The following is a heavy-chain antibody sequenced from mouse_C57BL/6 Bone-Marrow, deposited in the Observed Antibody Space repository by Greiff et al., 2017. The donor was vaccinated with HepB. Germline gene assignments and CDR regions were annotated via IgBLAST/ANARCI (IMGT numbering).Heavy chain of an antibody. CDR2: INYDGSST. CDR1: GFTFSDYY. D-gene: IGHD2-5*01. CDR3: ARDDSNGLAAPFDV. Sequence: DVMLVESEGGLVQPGSSMKLSCTASGFTFSDYYMAWVRQVPEKGLEWVANINYDGSSTYYLDSLKSRFIISRDNAKNLLYLQMSSLKSEDTATYYCARDDSNGLAAPFDVWGTGTTVTVSS. J-gene: IGHJ1*03. V-gene: IGHV5-16*01.